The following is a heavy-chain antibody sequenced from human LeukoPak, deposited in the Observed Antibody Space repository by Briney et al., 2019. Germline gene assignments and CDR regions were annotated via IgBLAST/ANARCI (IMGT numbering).Heavy chain of an antibody. D-gene: IGHD3-22*01. CDR3: AKARDSSGFDY. Sequence: SGGSLRLSCAASGFTFDDYAMHWVRQAAGEGLEWVSGISWNSGSIGYADSVKGRLTISRDNAKNSLYLQINSLRAEDMALYYCAKARDSSGFDYWGQGTLVTVSS. CDR2: ISWNSGSI. J-gene: IGHJ4*02. CDR1: GFTFDDYA. V-gene: IGHV3-9*03.